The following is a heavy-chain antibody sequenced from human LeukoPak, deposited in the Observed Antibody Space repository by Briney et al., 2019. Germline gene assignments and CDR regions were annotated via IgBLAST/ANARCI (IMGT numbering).Heavy chain of an antibody. CDR2: IYPGDSDT. Sequence: ESLTISCKGSGYSFTNYWIGWVRQMPGKGLEWMGIIYPGDSDTRYRPSFQGQVTISADKSITTAYLQWSSLTASDTAMYYCARGGDYRYFDYWGQGTLVTVSS. D-gene: IGHD4-17*01. V-gene: IGHV5-51*01. J-gene: IGHJ4*02. CDR1: GYSFTNYW. CDR3: ARGGDYRYFDY.